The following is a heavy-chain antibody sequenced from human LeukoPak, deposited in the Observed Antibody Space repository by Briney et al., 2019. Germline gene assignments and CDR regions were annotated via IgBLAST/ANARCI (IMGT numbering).Heavy chain of an antibody. J-gene: IGHJ5*02. V-gene: IGHV4-34*01. CDR1: GGSFSGXX. CDR2: XXXXXXX. Sequence: SETLSLTXXVYGGSFSGXXXXXXRQPPXXXXXXXXXXXXXXXXXXXPSLKSRVTISVDTSKNQFSLKLSSVTAADTAVYYCARDQRTRITMVRGVITRGRGGWFDPWGQGTLVTVSS. D-gene: IGHD3-10*01. CDR3: ARDQRTRITMVRGVITRGRGGWFDP.